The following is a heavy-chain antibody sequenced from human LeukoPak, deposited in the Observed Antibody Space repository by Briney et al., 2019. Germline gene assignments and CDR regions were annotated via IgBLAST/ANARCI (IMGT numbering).Heavy chain of an antibody. CDR2: INHSGST. J-gene: IGHJ4*02. Sequence: SETLSLTCAVYGGSFSGYYWSWIRQPPGKGLEWIGEINHSGSTNYNPSLKSRATISVDTSKNQFSLKLSSVTAADTAVYYCARGPLYDYVWGSYRQYFDYWGQGTLVTVSS. V-gene: IGHV4-34*01. CDR3: ARGPLYDYVWGSYRQYFDY. CDR1: GGSFSGYY. D-gene: IGHD3-16*02.